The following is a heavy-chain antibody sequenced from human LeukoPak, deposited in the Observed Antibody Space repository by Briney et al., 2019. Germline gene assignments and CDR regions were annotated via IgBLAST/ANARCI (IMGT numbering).Heavy chain of an antibody. CDR3: ASHVLVIYGSGSYNYFDY. CDR2: IYYSGST. V-gene: IGHV4-59*08. CDR1: GGSISNYY. D-gene: IGHD3-10*01. J-gene: IGHJ4*02. Sequence: SDTLSLICTVSGGSISNYYWSWIRQAARKGLDWIGYIYYSGSTNYNPSLKSRVTISVDTSKNHFSLKLSSVNAAGTAVYYCASHVLVIYGSGSYNYFDYWGQGTLVTVSS.